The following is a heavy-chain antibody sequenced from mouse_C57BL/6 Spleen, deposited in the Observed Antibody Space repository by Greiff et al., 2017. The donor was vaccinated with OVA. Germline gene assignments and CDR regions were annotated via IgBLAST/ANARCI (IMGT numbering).Heavy chain of an antibody. CDR2: INYDGSST. CDR1: GFTFSDYY. V-gene: IGHV5-16*01. D-gene: IGHD4-1*01. CDR3: ARVHNWDYAMDY. J-gene: IGHJ4*01. Sequence: EVKVVESEGGLVQPGRSMKLSCTASGFTFSDYYMAWVRQVPEKGLEWVANINYDGSSTYYLDSLKSRFIISRDNAKNILYLQMSSLKSEDTATYYCARVHNWDYAMDYWGQGTSVTVSS.